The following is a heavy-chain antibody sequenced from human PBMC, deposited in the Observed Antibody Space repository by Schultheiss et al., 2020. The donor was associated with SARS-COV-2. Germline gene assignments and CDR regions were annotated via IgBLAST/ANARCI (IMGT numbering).Heavy chain of an antibody. Sequence: GSLRLSCQGSGHSFTNYWISWVRQMPGKGLEWMGRIDPSDSYTNYSPSFQGQVTISADKSISTAFLHWSSLKASDTAMYYCARLGHYYGWGSPTIGDYWGQGTLVTVSS. CDR3: ARLGHYYGWGSPTIGDY. CDR2: IDPSDSYT. J-gene: IGHJ4*02. CDR1: GHSFTNYW. D-gene: IGHD3-10*01. V-gene: IGHV5-10-1*04.